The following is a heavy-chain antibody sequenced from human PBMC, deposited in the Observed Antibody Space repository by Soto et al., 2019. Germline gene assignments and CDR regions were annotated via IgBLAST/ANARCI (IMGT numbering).Heavy chain of an antibody. V-gene: IGHV1-69*06. J-gene: IGHJ6*02. CDR3: ASGVATIYVYYYYGMDV. Sequence: ASVKVSCKASGGTFSSYAISWVRQAPGQGLEWMGGIIPIFGTANYAQKFQGRVTITADKSTSTAYMELSSLRSEDTAVYYCASGVATIYVYYYYGMDVWGQGTTVTVSS. CDR1: GGTFSSYA. CDR2: IIPIFGTA. D-gene: IGHD5-12*01.